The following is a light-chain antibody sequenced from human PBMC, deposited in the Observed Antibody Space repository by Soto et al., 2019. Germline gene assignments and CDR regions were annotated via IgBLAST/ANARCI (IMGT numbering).Light chain of an antibody. CDR1: QSLTSGD. V-gene: IGKV3-20*01. Sequence: EIVLTQYPATLSLSPGASATLSCRASQSLTSGDLAWYQQKFGQAPRLLIYGASTRAPGIPDRFSGSGSGPDFTLTVSRLDPEDFAVYYCQQYETSPATFGQGTRLEIK. CDR2: GAS. CDR3: QQYETSPAT. J-gene: IGKJ5*01.